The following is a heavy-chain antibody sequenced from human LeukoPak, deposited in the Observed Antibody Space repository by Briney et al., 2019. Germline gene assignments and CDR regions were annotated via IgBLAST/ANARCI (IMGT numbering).Heavy chain of an antibody. D-gene: IGHD3-3*01. V-gene: IGHV4-59*08. CDR1: GGSISSYY. J-gene: IGHJ5*02. CDR3: AGITIFENWFDP. Sequence: PSETLSLTCTVSGGSISSYYWSWIRQPPGKGLEWIGYIYYSGSTNYNPSLKSRVTISVDTSKNQFSLKLSSVTAADTAAYYCAGITIFENWFDPWGQGTLVTVSS. CDR2: IYYSGST.